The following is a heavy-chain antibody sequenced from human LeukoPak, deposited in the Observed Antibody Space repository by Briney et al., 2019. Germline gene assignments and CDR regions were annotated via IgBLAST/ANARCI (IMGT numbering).Heavy chain of an antibody. CDR3: VAPAYYDSSGYYF. V-gene: IGHV3-64D*06. CDR2: ISSNGGST. Sequence: GGSLRLSCSASGXTFSSYAMHWVRQAPGKGLEYVSAISSNGGSTYYADSVKGRFTISRDNSKNTLYLQMSSLRAEDTAVYYCVAPAYYDSSGYYFWGQGTLVTVSS. CDR1: GXTFSSYA. J-gene: IGHJ4*02. D-gene: IGHD3-22*01.